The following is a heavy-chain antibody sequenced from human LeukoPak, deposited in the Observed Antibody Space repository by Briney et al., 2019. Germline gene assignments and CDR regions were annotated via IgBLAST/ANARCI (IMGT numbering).Heavy chain of an antibody. CDR1: GSSISSGYY. J-gene: IGHJ4*02. CDR2: IYHRGST. D-gene: IGHD3-22*01. V-gene: IGHV4-38-2*02. Sequence: SETLSLTCTVSGSSISSGYYWGWIRPPPGKGLEWIANIYHRGSTYYTPSLKSRVTISGDTSKNKLSLKLRSVTAADTAVYFCARIPHYYDGSAYPDYWGQGALVTVSS. CDR3: ARIPHYYDGSAYPDY.